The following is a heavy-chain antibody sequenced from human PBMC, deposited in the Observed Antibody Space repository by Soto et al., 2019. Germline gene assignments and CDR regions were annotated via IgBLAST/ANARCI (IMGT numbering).Heavy chain of an antibody. Sequence: ASVKVSCKASGYTFTSYGISWVRHAPGQGLEWMGWISAYNGNTNYAQKLQGRVTMTPDTSTSTAYMELRSLRSDDTAVYYCARVTYYYYGMDVWGQGTTVTVSS. CDR2: ISAYNGNT. CDR3: ARVTYYYYGMDV. CDR1: GYTFTSYG. J-gene: IGHJ6*02. V-gene: IGHV1-18*01.